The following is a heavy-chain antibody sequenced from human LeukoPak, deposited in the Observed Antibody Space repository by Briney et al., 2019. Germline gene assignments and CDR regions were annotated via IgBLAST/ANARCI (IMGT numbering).Heavy chain of an antibody. CDR3: AKSEYGDYGH. J-gene: IGHJ4*02. CDR2: ISGSGGST. D-gene: IGHD4-17*01. Sequence: AGGSLRLSCAASGFTFSSYWMSWVRQAPGKGLEWVSAISGSGGSTYYADSVKGRFTISRDNSKNTLYLQMNSLRAEDTAVCYCAKSEYGDYGHWGQGTLVTVSS. V-gene: IGHV3-23*01. CDR1: GFTFSSYW.